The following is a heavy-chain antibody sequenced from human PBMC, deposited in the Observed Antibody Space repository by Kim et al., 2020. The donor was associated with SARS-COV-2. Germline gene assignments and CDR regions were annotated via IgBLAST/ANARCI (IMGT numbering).Heavy chain of an antibody. D-gene: IGHD1-26*01. V-gene: IGHV4-61*01. CDR1: GGSVSSGSYY. CDR2: IYYSGST. CDR3: AREGGGSYPGENYFDY. J-gene: IGHJ4*02. Sequence: SETLSLTCTVSGGSVSSGSYYWSWIRQPPGKGLEWIGYIYYSGSTNYNPSLKSRVTISVDTSKNQFSLKLSSVTAADTAVYYCAREGGGSYPGENYFDYWGQGTLVTVSS.